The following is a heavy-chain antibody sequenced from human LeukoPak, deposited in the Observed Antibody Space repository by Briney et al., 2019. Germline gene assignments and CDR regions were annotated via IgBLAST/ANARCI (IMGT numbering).Heavy chain of an antibody. Sequence: SETLSLTCTVSCGSISSSDYYWGWIRQPPGKGLEWIGSIYYSGSTYYNPSLKSRVTISVDTSKNQFSLKLSSVTAADTAVYYCASEGTTFSSFDYWGQGTLVTVSS. D-gene: IGHD1-1*01. V-gene: IGHV4-39*07. CDR1: CGSISSSDYY. CDR3: ASEGTTFSSFDY. J-gene: IGHJ4*02. CDR2: IYYSGST.